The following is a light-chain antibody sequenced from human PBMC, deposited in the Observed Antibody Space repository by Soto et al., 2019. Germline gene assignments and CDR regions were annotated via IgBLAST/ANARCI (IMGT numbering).Light chain of an antibody. Sequence: EIVLTQSPGTLSLSPGERGTLSCRASQSVSSSYLGWYQQKPGQAPRPLIYGASRRATGIPDRFSGRGSGTDFTLTISRLEPEDFAVYYCQQYGTSSSITFGQGTRLEIK. CDR3: QQYGTSSSIT. CDR1: QSVSSSY. J-gene: IGKJ5*01. CDR2: GAS. V-gene: IGKV3-20*01.